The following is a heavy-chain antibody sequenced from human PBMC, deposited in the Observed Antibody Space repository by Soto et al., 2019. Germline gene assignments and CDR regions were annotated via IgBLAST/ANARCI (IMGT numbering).Heavy chain of an antibody. CDR1: GYTFDRYY. D-gene: IGHD3-3*01. CDR3: ARGLLSELFGVVIMWVVVDD. V-gene: IGHV1-46*02. J-gene: IGHJ4*01. CDR2: IHPSGGST. Sequence: ASVKVSCKASGYTFDRYYMHWVRQAPGQGLEKMRIIHPSGGSTIYAQKIQGRVSMTRDKSTSTAYMAQNRLRSEGTAVHYSARGLLSELFGVVIMWVVVDDWG.